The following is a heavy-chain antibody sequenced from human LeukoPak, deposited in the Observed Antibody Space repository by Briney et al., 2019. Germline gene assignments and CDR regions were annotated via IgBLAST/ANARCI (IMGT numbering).Heavy chain of an antibody. CDR3: AELGITMIGGV. CDR2: ISSSGSTI. D-gene: IGHD3-10*02. CDR1: GFTFKNYW. Sequence: GGSLRLSCAASGFTFKNYWMNWVRQALGKGLEWVSYISSSGSTIYYADSVKGRFTISRDNAKNSLYLQMNSLRAEDTAVYYCAELGITMIGGVWGKGTTVTISS. J-gene: IGHJ6*04. V-gene: IGHV3-48*04.